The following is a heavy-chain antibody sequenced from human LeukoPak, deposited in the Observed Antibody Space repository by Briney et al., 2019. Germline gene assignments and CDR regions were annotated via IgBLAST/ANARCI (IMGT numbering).Heavy chain of an antibody. D-gene: IGHD3-22*01. CDR3: ARNYYDSSGYYLPDFDY. Sequence: ASVKVSCKASGYTFTSYGISWVRQAPGQGLEWRGWISAYNGNTNYAQKLQGRVTMTTDTSTSTAYMELRSLRSDDTAVYYCARNYYDSSGYYLPDFDYWGQGTLVTVSS. J-gene: IGHJ4*02. CDR1: GYTFTSYG. CDR2: ISAYNGNT. V-gene: IGHV1-18*01.